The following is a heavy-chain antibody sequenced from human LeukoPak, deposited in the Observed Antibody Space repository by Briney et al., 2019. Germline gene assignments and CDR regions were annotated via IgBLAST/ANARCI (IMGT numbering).Heavy chain of an antibody. CDR2: ITSNSTYI. J-gene: IGHJ4*02. CDR3: ARGGYSSRTHLDY. Sequence: PGGSLRLSCAASGFTFSSYSMNWVRQAPGKGLEWVSSITSNSTYIYYADSVKGRFTISRDNSKNTLYLQMGSLRAEDMAVYYCARGGYSSRTHLDYWGQGTLVTVSS. D-gene: IGHD6-13*01. V-gene: IGHV3-21*01. CDR1: GFTFSSYS.